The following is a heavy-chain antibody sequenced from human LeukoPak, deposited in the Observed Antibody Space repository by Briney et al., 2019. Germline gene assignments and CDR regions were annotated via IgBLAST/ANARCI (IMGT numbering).Heavy chain of an antibody. CDR2: IIPIFGTA. V-gene: IGHV1-69*01. J-gene: IGHJ3*02. D-gene: IGHD3-22*01. CDR3: ASSYYYDSSGYPFAFDI. Sequence: SVEVSFKASGGTFSSYAISWVRQAPGQGLEWMGGIIPIFGTANYAQKFQGRVTITADESTSTAYMELSSLRSEDTAVYYCASSYYYDSSGYPFAFDIWGQGTMVTVSS. CDR1: GGTFSSYA.